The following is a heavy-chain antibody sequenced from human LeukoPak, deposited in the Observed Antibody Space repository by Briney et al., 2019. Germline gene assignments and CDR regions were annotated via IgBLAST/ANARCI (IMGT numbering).Heavy chain of an antibody. D-gene: IGHD3-10*01. J-gene: IGHJ5*02. CDR2: ISGSGGST. CDR3: ASSTYYYGSGSYYNPNWFDP. Sequence: PGGSLRLSCAASGFTFSSYAMSWVRQAPGKGLEWVSAISGSGGSTYYADSVKGRFTISRENSKNTLYLQMNSLRAEDTAVYYCASSTYYYGSGSYYNPNWFDPWGQGTLVTVSS. V-gene: IGHV3-23*01. CDR1: GFTFSSYA.